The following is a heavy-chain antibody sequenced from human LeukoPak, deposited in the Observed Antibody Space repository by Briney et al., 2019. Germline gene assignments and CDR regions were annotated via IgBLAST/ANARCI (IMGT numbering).Heavy chain of an antibody. Sequence: PGGSLRLSCAASGFTFSSYAMSWVRQAPGKGLEWVSAISGSGGSTYYADSVKGRFTISRDNSKNTLYLQLNSLRAEDTAFYYCARDKGIQYSSSLDYWGQGTLVTVSS. D-gene: IGHD6-6*01. CDR1: GFTFSSYA. CDR2: ISGSGGST. CDR3: ARDKGIQYSSSLDY. V-gene: IGHV3-23*01. J-gene: IGHJ4*02.